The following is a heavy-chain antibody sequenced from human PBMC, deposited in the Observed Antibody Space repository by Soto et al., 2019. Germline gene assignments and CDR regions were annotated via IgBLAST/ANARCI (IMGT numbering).Heavy chain of an antibody. Sequence: QVRLVQSGAEVKKPGASVKVTCKPSGYTFTDAYIHWVRQAPGQGLEWLGWINTKNGGTNYAQKFQGRVTMTRDTSSSTAFMELSSLNSNDTAVYYCASEEGTELDFWGQGTLVTVSS. CDR1: GYTFTDAY. V-gene: IGHV1-2*02. J-gene: IGHJ4*02. D-gene: IGHD1-7*01. CDR2: INTKNGGT. CDR3: ASEEGTELDF.